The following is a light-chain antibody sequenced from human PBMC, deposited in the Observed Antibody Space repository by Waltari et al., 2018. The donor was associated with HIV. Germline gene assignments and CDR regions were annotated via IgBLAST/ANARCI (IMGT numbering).Light chain of an antibody. Sequence: SYEVTQPPSVSVSPGQTATIICPAAKLGDKFTSWYQQRPGQAPKLVIYQDNRRPSGIPERFSGSTSGSTATLTIAGAQTVDEADYYCQAWDTNSVVFGGGTKLTVL. J-gene: IGLJ2*01. CDR3: QAWDTNSVV. CDR2: QDN. V-gene: IGLV3-1*01. CDR1: KLGDKF.